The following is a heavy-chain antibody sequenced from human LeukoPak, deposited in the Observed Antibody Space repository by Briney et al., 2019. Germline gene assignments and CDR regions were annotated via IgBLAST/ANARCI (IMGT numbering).Heavy chain of an antibody. Sequence: GGSLRLSCAASGFTFSSYAMSWVRQAPGTGLEWVSAISGSGGSTYYADSVKGRFTISRDNSKNTLYLQMNSLRAEDTAVYYCAKRISSGWYATEDYFDYWGQGTLVTVSS. V-gene: IGHV3-23*01. CDR2: ISGSGGST. CDR3: AKRISSGWYATEDYFDY. CDR1: GFTFSSYA. J-gene: IGHJ4*02. D-gene: IGHD6-19*01.